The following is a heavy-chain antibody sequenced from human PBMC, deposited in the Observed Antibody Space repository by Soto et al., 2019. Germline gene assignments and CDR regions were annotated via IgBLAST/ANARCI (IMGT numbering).Heavy chain of an antibody. V-gene: IGHV3-23*01. J-gene: IGHJ4*02. CDR3: AKDRLAGGFDY. CDR2: VSATAGTT. D-gene: IGHD3-16*01. Sequence: GGSLRLSCAASGFTFSNAWMNWVRQAPGKGLEWVSLVSATAGTTYYTDSVKGRFTISRDNSRNTVYLQMNSLRADDTAVYYCAKDRLAGGFDYWGQGTLVTVSS. CDR1: GFTFSNAW.